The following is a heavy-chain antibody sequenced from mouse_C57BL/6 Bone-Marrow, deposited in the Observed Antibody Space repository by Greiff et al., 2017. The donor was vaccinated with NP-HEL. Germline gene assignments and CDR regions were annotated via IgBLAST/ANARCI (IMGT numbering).Heavy chain of an antibody. CDR1: GYTFTSYW. D-gene: IGHD2-5*01. J-gene: IGHJ4*01. Sequence: VQLQQSGTVLARPGASVKMSCKTSGYTFTSYWMHWVKQRPGQGLEWIGAIYPGNSDTSYKQKVKGKAKLTADTSASTAYMELSSLTNEDSTVYYYRYSNYYYAMDYWGQGTAVTVSS. CDR3: RYSNYYYAMDY. V-gene: IGHV1-5*01. CDR2: IYPGNSDT.